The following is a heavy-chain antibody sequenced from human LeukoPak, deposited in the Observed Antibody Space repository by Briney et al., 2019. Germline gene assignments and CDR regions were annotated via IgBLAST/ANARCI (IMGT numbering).Heavy chain of an antibody. CDR2: IYYSGST. CDR1: GGSIRSYY. Sequence: SETLSLTCTVSGGSIRSYYWSWIRQPPGKGLEWIGYIYYSGSTNYNPSLKSRVTISVDTSKNQFSLKLSSVTAADTAVYYCARDTAARYSRVFDYWGQGTLVTVSS. D-gene: IGHD2-15*01. CDR3: ARDTAARYSRVFDY. V-gene: IGHV4-59*01. J-gene: IGHJ4*02.